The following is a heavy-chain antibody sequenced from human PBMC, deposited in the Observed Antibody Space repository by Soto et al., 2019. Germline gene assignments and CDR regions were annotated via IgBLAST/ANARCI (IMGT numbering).Heavy chain of an antibody. Sequence: GGSLRLSCAASGFTFDTYSMNWVRQAPGKGLEWVSYISSISSNIYYADSVKGRFTISRDNAKNSLYLQMNSLRDEDTAVYYCAREIDYYDSSGYYTSVHHAFDIWGQGTMVTV. CDR2: ISSISSNI. V-gene: IGHV3-48*02. J-gene: IGHJ3*02. D-gene: IGHD3-22*01. CDR1: GFTFDTYS. CDR3: AREIDYYDSSGYYTSVHHAFDI.